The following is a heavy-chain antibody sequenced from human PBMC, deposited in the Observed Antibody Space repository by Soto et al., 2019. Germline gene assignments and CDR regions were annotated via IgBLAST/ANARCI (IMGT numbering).Heavy chain of an antibody. CDR2: ISSSSSYI. J-gene: IGHJ4*02. Sequence: EVQLVESGGGLVKPGGSLRLSCAASGFTFSSYSMNWVRQAPGKGLEWVSSISSSSSYIYYADSVKGRFTISRDNAKNSLYLQMNSLRAEDTAVYYCARNPSRSSGWYEIDYWGQGTLVTVSS. V-gene: IGHV3-21*01. CDR1: GFTFSSYS. D-gene: IGHD6-19*01. CDR3: ARNPSRSSGWYEIDY.